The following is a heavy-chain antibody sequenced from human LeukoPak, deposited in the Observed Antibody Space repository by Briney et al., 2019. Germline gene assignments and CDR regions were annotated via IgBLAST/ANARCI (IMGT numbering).Heavy chain of an antibody. CDR1: GASVSTSH. D-gene: IGHD2/OR15-2a*01. J-gene: IGHJ4*02. Sequence: SETLSLTCVVSGASVSTSHWNWIRHLPGKGLEWIGCLSYTGKTDYNPSLTSRVTISLGTSKNQVSLKLRSVTAADTAVYYCSEGYFEPFAHWGQGTPVTVSS. CDR3: SEGYFEPFAH. CDR2: LSYTGKT. V-gene: IGHV4-59*02.